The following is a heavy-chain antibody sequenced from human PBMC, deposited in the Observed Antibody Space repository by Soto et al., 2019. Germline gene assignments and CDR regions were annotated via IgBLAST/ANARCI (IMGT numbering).Heavy chain of an antibody. J-gene: IGHJ5*02. Sequence: GGSLRLSCAASGFTFSSYWMSWVRQAPGKGLEWVANIKQDGSEKYYVDSVKGRFTISRDNAKNSLYLQMNSLRAEDTAVYYCARFTYYDFWSGYYIVGFDPWGQGTLGTVSS. V-gene: IGHV3-7*01. CDR2: IKQDGSEK. CDR1: GFTFSSYW. CDR3: ARFTYYDFWSGYYIVGFDP. D-gene: IGHD3-3*01.